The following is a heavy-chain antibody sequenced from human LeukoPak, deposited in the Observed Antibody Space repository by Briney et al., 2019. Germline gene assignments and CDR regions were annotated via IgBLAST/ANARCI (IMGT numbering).Heavy chain of an antibody. V-gene: IGHV4-39*07. D-gene: IGHD1-26*01. Sequence: SETLSLTCTVSGGSISSSSYSWGWIRQPPGKGLEWIGSIYYSGSTYYNPSLKSRVTISVDTSKNQFSLKLSSVTAADTAVYYCARVKVGATIDAFDIWGQGTMVTVSS. CDR3: ARVKVGATIDAFDI. CDR2: IYYSGST. CDR1: GGSISSSSYS. J-gene: IGHJ3*02.